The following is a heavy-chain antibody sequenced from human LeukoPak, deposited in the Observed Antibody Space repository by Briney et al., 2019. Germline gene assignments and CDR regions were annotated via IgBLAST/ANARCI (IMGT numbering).Heavy chain of an antibody. Sequence: PSETLSLTCTVSGYSISSGYYWGWIGQPPGKGRGGIGSIYHMGSTYYNPSFKGRVTISVDPSTNQFSLKLSSVTAADTAVYYCARDRLSSYDSDTRSDDYFDYWGQGTLVTVSS. D-gene: IGHD3-22*01. V-gene: IGHV4-38-2*02. CDR3: ARDRLSSYDSDTRSDDYFDY. J-gene: IGHJ4*02. CDR1: GYSISSGYY. CDR2: IYHMGST.